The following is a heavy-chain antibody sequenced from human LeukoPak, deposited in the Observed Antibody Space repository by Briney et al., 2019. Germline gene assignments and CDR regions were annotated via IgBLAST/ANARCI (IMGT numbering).Heavy chain of an antibody. D-gene: IGHD3-22*01. CDR3: ARTARLDYYDSSGLDAFDI. CDR1: GGSFSGYY. Sequence: SETLSLTCAVYGGSFSGYYWSWIRQPPGKGLEWIGEINHSGSTNYNPSLKSRVTISVDTSKNQFSLKLSSVTAADTAVYYCARTARLDYYDSSGLDAFDIWGQGTMVTVSS. J-gene: IGHJ3*02. CDR2: INHSGST. V-gene: IGHV4-34*01.